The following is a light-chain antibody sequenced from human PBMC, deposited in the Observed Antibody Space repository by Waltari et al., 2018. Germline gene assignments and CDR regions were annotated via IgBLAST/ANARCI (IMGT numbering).Light chain of an antibody. CDR3: QKYDFLPAT. CDR1: QGVGKD. CDR2: HAS. V-gene: IGKV3-20*01. Sequence: IALTQSPGTLSLSPGEKATLPGRASQGVGKDLAWYQQRPGQAPRLLLYHASIRATGIPDRFSGSGVGTDFSLTISRLEPEDFAVYYCQKYDFLPATFGQGTTVEIK. J-gene: IGKJ1*01.